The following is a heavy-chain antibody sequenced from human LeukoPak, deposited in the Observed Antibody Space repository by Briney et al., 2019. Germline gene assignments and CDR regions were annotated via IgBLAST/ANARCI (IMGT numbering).Heavy chain of an antibody. CDR2: ISGSGGST. CDR3: AKGYSSSWTPYPFWYFDY. Sequence: GGSLRLSCAASGFTFSSYAMSWVRQAPGKGLEWVSAISGSGGSTYYADSVKGRFTISRDNSKDTLYLQMNSLRAEDTAVYYCAKGYSSSWTPYPFWYFDYWGQGTLVTVSS. J-gene: IGHJ4*02. CDR1: GFTFSSYA. V-gene: IGHV3-23*01. D-gene: IGHD6-13*01.